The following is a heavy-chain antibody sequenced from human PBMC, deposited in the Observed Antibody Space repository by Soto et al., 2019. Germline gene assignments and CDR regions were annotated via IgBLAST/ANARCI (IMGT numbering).Heavy chain of an antibody. CDR3: ARVGVLVGATTYYYYGMDV. CDR1: GGTFSSYA. D-gene: IGHD1-26*01. CDR2: IIPIFGTA. V-gene: IGHV1-69*01. Sequence: QVQLVQSGAEVKKPGSSVKVSCKASGGTFSSYAISWVRQAPGQGLEWMGVIIPIFGTANYAQKFQGRVTITADESTSTAYMELSSLRSEDTAVYYCARVGVLVGATTYYYYGMDVWGQGTTVTVSS. J-gene: IGHJ6*02.